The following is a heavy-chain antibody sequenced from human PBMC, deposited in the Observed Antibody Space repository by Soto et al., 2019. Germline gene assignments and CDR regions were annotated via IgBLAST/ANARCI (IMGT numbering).Heavy chain of an antibody. CDR1: GFTFSRYW. J-gene: IGHJ4*02. V-gene: IGHV3-7*01. D-gene: IGHD2-15*01. Sequence: EVQLVESGGGLVQPGGSLRLSCAASGFTFSRYWMTWVRQAPGKGLEWMANIKEDGSEKHYVDSARGRFTISRDNAKNSLYLQMNSLRVEDTAVYFCSRDVVVGAKALNYWGQGTLVTVSS. CDR2: IKEDGSEK. CDR3: SRDVVVGAKALNY.